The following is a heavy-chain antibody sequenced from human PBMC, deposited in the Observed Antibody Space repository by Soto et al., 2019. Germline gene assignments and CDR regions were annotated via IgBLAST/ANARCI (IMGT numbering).Heavy chain of an antibody. Sequence: SETLSLTFAVYGGSFSGCYSSWIRQPPGKGLEWIGEINHSGSTNYNPSLKSRVTISVDTSKNQFSLKLSSVTAADTAVYYCARVLPRGYSYGPGKENYFDYWGQGTLVTVPS. CDR2: INHSGST. CDR3: ARVLPRGYSYGPGKENYFDY. J-gene: IGHJ4*02. V-gene: IGHV4-34*01. CDR1: GGSFSGCY. D-gene: IGHD5-18*01.